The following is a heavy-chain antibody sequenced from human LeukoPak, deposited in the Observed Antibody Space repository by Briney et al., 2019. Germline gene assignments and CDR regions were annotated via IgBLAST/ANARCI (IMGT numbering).Heavy chain of an antibody. CDR1: GGSISSSSYY. Sequence: SETLSLTCTVSGGSISSSSYYWGWIRQPPGRGLEWIGSIYYSGSTYYNPSLKSRVTISVDTSKNQFSLKLSSVTAADTAVYYCASGITMIVVVIDHGAFDIWGQGTMVTVPS. D-gene: IGHD3-22*01. V-gene: IGHV4-39*01. J-gene: IGHJ3*02. CDR3: ASGITMIVVVIDHGAFDI. CDR2: IYYSGST.